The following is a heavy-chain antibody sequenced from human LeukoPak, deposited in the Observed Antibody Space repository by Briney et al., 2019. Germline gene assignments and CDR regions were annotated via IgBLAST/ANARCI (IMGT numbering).Heavy chain of an antibody. J-gene: IGHJ4*02. CDR2: ISSSSSYI. CDR3: ARDLNYYDSSGY. V-gene: IGHV3-21*01. Sequence: GGSLRLSCVASGFTFSSYSMNWVRQAPGKGLEWVSSISSSSSYIYYADSVKGRFTISRDNAKNSLYLQMNSLRAEDTAVYYCARDLNYYDSSGYWGQGTLVTVSS. D-gene: IGHD3-22*01. CDR1: GFTFSSYS.